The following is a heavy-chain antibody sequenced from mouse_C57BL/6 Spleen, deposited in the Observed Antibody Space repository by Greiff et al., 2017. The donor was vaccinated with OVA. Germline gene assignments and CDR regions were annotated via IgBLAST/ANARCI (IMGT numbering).Heavy chain of an antibody. D-gene: IGHD2-1*01. CDR3: ERANGKNDEARDD. CDR1: GYTFTSYW. Sequence: VQLQQSGAELAKPGASVKLSCKASGYTFTSYWMHWVKQRPGQGLEWIGYITPSSGYTKYNQKFKDKAPLTAATSSRTAYLQLSRLPSEHSAVLDSERANGKNDEARDDGGKGTT. V-gene: IGHV1-7*01. J-gene: IGHJ4*01. CDR2: ITPSSGYT.